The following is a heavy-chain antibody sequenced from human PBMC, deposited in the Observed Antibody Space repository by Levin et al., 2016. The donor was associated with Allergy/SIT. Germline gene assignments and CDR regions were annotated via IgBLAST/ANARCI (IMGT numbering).Heavy chain of an antibody. Sequence: GESLKISCAASGFTFSSYAMSWVRQAPGKGLEWVSAISGSGGSTYYADSVKGRFTISRDNSKNTLYLQMNSLRAEDTAVYYCAKDLFRDTVTRFDYWGQGTLVTVSS. D-gene: IGHD4-17*01. CDR3: AKDLFRDTVTRFDY. CDR1: GFTFSSYA. V-gene: IGHV3-23*01. CDR2: ISGSGGST. J-gene: IGHJ4*02.